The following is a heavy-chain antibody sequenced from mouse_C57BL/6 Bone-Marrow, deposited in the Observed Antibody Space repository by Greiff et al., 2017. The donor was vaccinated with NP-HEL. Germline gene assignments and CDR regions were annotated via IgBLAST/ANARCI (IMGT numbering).Heavy chain of an antibody. CDR2: FYPGSGSI. Sequence: QVQLQQSGAELVNPGASVKLSCKASGYTFTEYTIHWVKQRPGQGLEWFGWFYPGSGSIKYNEKFKDKATLTADKASSTDYMELSRLTSEDYAVYFCARNEGDYYYGSGWAYWGQGTLVTVSA. J-gene: IGHJ3*01. CDR3: ARNEGDYYYGSGWAY. D-gene: IGHD1-1*01. CDR1: GYTFTEYT. V-gene: IGHV1-62-2*01.